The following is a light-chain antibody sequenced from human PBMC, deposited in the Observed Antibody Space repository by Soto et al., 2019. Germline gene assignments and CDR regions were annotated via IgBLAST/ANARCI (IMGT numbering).Light chain of an antibody. CDR1: QNLLFTSNNKNS. V-gene: IGKV4-1*01. CDR2: WAS. CDR3: QQYHTTPNT. Sequence: DVVMTQSPATLAVSLGERAAINCKSSQNLLFTSNNKNSLAWYQQKPGQPPKLLIYWASTRESGAPDRFSGSGSGRDVTLTIISLQAEDVAVYYCQQYHTTPNTFGQGTKLEIK. J-gene: IGKJ2*01.